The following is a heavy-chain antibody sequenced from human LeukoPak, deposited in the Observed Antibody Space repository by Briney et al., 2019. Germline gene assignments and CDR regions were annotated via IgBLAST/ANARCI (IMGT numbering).Heavy chain of an antibody. CDR3: ASAYYYDSSGPDWYFDL. CDR2: IYYSGST. V-gene: IGHV4-59*01. D-gene: IGHD3-22*01. Sequence: SETLSLTCTVSGGSISSYYWSWIRQPPGKGLEWIGYIYYSGSTNYNPSLESRVTISVDTSKNQFSLKLSSVTAADTAVYYCASAYYYDSSGPDWYFDLWGRGTLVIVSS. CDR1: GGSISSYY. J-gene: IGHJ2*01.